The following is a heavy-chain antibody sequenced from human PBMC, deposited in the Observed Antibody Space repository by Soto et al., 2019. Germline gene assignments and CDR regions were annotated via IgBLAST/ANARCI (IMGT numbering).Heavy chain of an antibody. CDR1: GNPFMGHY. Sequence: ASVKVSCKTSGNPFMGHYMHWLRQAPGQGFEWLGYISNSGDTKFSQNFQGRVSMTRDTSITTAYMELRGLQSGDTAVYYCAAGGSWYAFWGQGTLVTVS. J-gene: IGHJ4*02. CDR3: AAGGSWYAF. CDR2: YISNSGDT. V-gene: IGHV1-2*02. D-gene: IGHD6-13*01.